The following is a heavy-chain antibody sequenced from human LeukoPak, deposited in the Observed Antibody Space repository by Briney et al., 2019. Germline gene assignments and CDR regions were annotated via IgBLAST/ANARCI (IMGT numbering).Heavy chain of an antibody. CDR1: GYTFTNYG. CDR2: IIPIFGTA. V-gene: IGHV1-69*06. CDR3: AGGSYSLPFDY. J-gene: IGHJ4*02. Sequence: SVKVSCKASGYTFTNYGISWVRQAPGQGLEWMGGIIPIFGTANYAQKFQGRVTITADKSTSTAYMELSSLRAEDTAVYYCAGGSYSLPFDYWGQGTLVTVSS. D-gene: IGHD1-26*01.